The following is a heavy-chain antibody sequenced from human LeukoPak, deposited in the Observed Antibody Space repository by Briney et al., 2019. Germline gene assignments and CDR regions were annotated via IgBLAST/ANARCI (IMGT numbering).Heavy chain of an antibody. Sequence: SETLSLTCAVYGGSFRGYYWSWIRQPPGKGLEWIGEINHSGSTNYNPSLKSRVTISVDTSKNQFSLKLSSVTAADTAVYYCARGRGDYSQSDYWGQGTLVTVSS. D-gene: IGHD4-17*01. CDR3: ARGRGDYSQSDY. CDR2: INHSGST. V-gene: IGHV4-34*01. CDR1: GGSFRGYY. J-gene: IGHJ4*02.